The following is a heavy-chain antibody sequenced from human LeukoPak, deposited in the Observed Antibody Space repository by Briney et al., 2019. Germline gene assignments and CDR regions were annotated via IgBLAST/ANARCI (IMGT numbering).Heavy chain of an antibody. CDR1: GFTFSSYA. D-gene: IGHD5-24*01. CDR3: ARLGRDGYNYFDY. V-gene: IGHV3-30-3*01. J-gene: IGHJ4*02. CDR2: ISYDGSNK. Sequence: GGSLRLSCAASGFTFSSYAMHWVRQAPGKGLEWVAVISYDGSNKYYADSVKGRFTISRDNSKNTPYLQMNSLRAEDTAVYYCARLGRDGYNYFDYWGQGTLVTVSS.